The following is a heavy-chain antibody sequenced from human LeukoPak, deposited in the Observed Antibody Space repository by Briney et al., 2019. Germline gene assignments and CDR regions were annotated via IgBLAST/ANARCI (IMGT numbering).Heavy chain of an antibody. Sequence: GGSLRLSCAASGFTFSSYSMNWVRQAPGKGLEWVSTISGSGGSTYYADSVKGRFTISRDNAKNSLYLQMNSLRAEDTAVYYCAELGITMIGGVWGKGTTVTISS. V-gene: IGHV3-21*01. D-gene: IGHD3-10*02. J-gene: IGHJ6*04. CDR1: GFTFSSYS. CDR2: ISGSGGST. CDR3: AELGITMIGGV.